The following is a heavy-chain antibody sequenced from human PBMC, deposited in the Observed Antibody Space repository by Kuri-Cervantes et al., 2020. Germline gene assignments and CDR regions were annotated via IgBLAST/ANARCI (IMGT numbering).Heavy chain of an antibody. J-gene: IGHJ6*02. V-gene: IGHV3-7*01. CDR3: ARDGDYGDYTV. Sequence: GGSLRLSCAASGFTFSSYSMNWVRQAPGKGLEWVANIKQDGSEKYYVDSVKGRFTISRDNAKNSLYLQMNSLRAEDTAVYYCARDGDYGDYTVWGQGTTVTVSS. CDR2: IKQDGSEK. CDR1: GFTFSSYS. D-gene: IGHD4-17*01.